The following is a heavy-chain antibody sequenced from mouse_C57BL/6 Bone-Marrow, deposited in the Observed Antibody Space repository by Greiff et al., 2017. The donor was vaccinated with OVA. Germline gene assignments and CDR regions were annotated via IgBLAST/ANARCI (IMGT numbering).Heavy chain of an antibody. J-gene: IGHJ4*01. Sequence: EVKLMESGGGLVQPGGSLKLSCAASGFTFSDYYMYWVRQTPEKRLEWVAYISNGGGSTYYPDTVKGRFTISRDNAKNTLYLQMSRRKSEDTAMYYCARHLYYEYDVNAMDYWGQGTSVTVSS. CDR1: GFTFSDYY. D-gene: IGHD2-4*01. CDR2: ISNGGGST. V-gene: IGHV5-12*01. CDR3: ARHLYYEYDVNAMDY.